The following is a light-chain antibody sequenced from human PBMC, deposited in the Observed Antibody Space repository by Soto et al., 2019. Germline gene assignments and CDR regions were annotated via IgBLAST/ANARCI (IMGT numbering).Light chain of an antibody. CDR1: QSISSW. Sequence: DIQLTQSASTLSASVGDTFTLTCRASQSISSWLAWYQQKPGKAPKLLIYKASSLESGVPSRFRGSGSGTEFTITISSLQPDDFATYYCQHYNSYSEAFGQGTKVDIK. J-gene: IGKJ1*01. V-gene: IGKV1-5*03. CDR2: KAS. CDR3: QHYNSYSEA.